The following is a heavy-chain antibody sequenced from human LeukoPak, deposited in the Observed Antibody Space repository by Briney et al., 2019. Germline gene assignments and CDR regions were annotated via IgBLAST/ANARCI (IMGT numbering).Heavy chain of an antibody. CDR2: INDSGST. D-gene: IGHD3-22*01. CDR1: GGSISSSKW. J-gene: IGHJ4*02. CDR3: ARWLID. V-gene: IGHV4-4*02. Sequence: SGTLSLTCAVSGGSISSSKWWSWVRQPPGKGLEWIGEINDSGSTNCNPSLKSRVTISVDKSKNQISLNVGSVTAADTAVYYCARWLIDWGQGTLVTVSS.